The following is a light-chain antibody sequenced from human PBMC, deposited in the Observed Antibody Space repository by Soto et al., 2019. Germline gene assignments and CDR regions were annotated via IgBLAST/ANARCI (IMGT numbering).Light chain of an antibody. CDR3: QHSYSSPIT. Sequence: EMQIAQSPSSLSASVGDRFTITCRASQSISNNLNWYEQRPGKPPNLLIYGASRLQSGAPSRFGSGGSGTDFTISISSLHPEYFATYYYQHSYSSPITFGQGTRLEIK. CDR1: QSISNN. CDR2: GAS. V-gene: IGKV1-39*01. J-gene: IGKJ5*01.